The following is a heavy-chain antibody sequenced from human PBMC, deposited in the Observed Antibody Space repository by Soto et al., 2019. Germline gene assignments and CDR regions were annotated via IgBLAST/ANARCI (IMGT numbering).Heavy chain of an antibody. CDR1: GFTFRSYS. Sequence: XGSLRLSCAAAGFTFRSYSMNWVRQAPGKGLEWVSSISGTGSYISYADSVKGRFTISRDNAKNSLDLQMNSLRAEDTAVYYCGRDYYYDRSGYSPLDSWGQGTLVTVSS. J-gene: IGHJ4*02. V-gene: IGHV3-21*01. CDR2: ISGTGSYI. D-gene: IGHD3-22*01. CDR3: GRDYYYDRSGYSPLDS.